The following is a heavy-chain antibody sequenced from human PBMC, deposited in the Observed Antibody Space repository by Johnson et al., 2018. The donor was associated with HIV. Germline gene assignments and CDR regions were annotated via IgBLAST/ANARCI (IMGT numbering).Heavy chain of an antibody. V-gene: IGHV3-66*01. CDR3: AREGAWEVRPGAFDI. CDR2: IFTVGDV. D-gene: IGHD1-26*01. CDR1: GITVSSNY. J-gene: IGHJ3*02. Sequence: VQLVESGGGLAQPGGSLRLSCAASGITVSSNYMSWVRQAPGKGLEWVSVIFTVGDVYYADSVKGRFTLSSDNSKNTLYLQMNSRRAEDTAVYHRAREGAWEVRPGAFDIWGQGTTVTVSS.